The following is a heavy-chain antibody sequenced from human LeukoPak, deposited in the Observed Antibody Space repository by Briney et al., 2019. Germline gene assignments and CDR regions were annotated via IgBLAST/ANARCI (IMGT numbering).Heavy chain of an antibody. V-gene: IGHV4-59*01. CDR1: GASINSYY. D-gene: IGHD1-26*01. CDR2: SFYSGST. J-gene: IGHJ6*02. CDR3: ARVQRWELPPRDYYYGMDV. Sequence: SETLSLTCTVSGASINSYYWSWMRQPPGKGLEWIGHSFYSGSTNYNPSLKSRVTISVDTSKNQFSLKLSSVTAADTAVYYCARVQRWELPPRDYYYGMDVWGQGTTVTVSS.